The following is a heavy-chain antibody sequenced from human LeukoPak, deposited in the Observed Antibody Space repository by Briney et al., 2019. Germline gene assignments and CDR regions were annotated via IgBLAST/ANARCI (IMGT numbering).Heavy chain of an antibody. CDR2: ISWDGGST. V-gene: IGHV3-43D*03. J-gene: IGHJ6*03. CDR3: AKGSRAAAGEDYYYYYYMDV. CDR1: GFTFDDYA. D-gene: IGHD6-13*01. Sequence: PGGSLRLSCAASGFTFDDYAMHWVRQAPGKGLEWVSLISWDGGSTYYADSVKGRFTISRDNSKNSLYLQMNSLRAEDTAVYYCAKGSRAAAGEDYYYYYYMDVWGKGTTVTISS.